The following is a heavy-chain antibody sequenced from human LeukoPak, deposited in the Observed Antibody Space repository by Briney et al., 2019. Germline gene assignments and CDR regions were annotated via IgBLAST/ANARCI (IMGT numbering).Heavy chain of an antibody. V-gene: IGHV1-69*13. J-gene: IGHJ4*02. Sequence: GASVKVSCKASRGPFSSSAISWVRQAPGQGLEWMGGIIPIFGTANYAQKFQGRVTITADESTSTAYMELSSLRSEDTAVYYCASGGYYYDSSGYYPFDYWGQGTLVTVSS. CDR1: RGPFSSSA. CDR2: IIPIFGTA. D-gene: IGHD3-22*01. CDR3: ASGGYYYDSSGYYPFDY.